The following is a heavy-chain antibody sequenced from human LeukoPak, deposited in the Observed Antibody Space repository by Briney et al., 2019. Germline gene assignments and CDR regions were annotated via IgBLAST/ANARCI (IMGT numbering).Heavy chain of an antibody. V-gene: IGHV4-34*01. CDR2: INHSGST. J-gene: IGHJ5*02. CDR3: ARSERRTTLTYYDFWSGYLFGRWFDP. CDR1: GGSFSGYY. D-gene: IGHD3-3*01. Sequence: SETLSLTCAVYGGSFSGYYWSWIRQPPGKGLEWIGEINHSGSTNYNPSLKSRVTISVDTSKNQFSLKLSSVTAADTAVYYCARSERRTTLTYYDFWSGYLFGRWFDPWGQGTLVTVSS.